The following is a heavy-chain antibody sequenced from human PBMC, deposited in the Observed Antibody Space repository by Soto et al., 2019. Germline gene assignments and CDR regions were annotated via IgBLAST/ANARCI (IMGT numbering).Heavy chain of an antibody. J-gene: IGHJ6*03. Sequence: PGGSLRLSCAASGFTFSSYWMTWLRQAPGKGLEWVANINPDGSAKYYVDSVKGRFTISRDNSKNSLYLQMNSLRAEDTAVYYCARGEGGYEYYYYYYMDVWGKGTTVTVSS. D-gene: IGHD5-12*01. V-gene: IGHV3-7*04. CDR3: ARGEGGYEYYYYYYMDV. CDR2: INPDGSAK. CDR1: GFTFSSYW.